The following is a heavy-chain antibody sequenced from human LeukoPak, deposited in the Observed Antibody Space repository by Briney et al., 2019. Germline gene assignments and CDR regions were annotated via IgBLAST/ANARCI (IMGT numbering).Heavy chain of an antibody. CDR3: ARGTNILTGYYYCMDV. J-gene: IGHJ6*03. V-gene: IGHV4-34*01. CDR1: GESFSGYH. D-gene: IGHD3-9*01. Sequence: PSETLSLTCAVYGESFSGYHWSWIRQTPGKGLEWIGEINHSGSTNYNPSLKGRVTISVDTSKNQFSLKLSSVTAADTAVYYCARGTNILTGYYYCMDVWGKGTTVTVSS. CDR2: INHSGST.